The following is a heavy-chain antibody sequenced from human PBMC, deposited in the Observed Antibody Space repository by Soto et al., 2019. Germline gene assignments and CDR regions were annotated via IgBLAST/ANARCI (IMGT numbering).Heavy chain of an antibody. V-gene: IGHV1-18*01. J-gene: IGHJ3*02. CDR1: GYTFTSYG. CDR2: ISAYNGNT. Sequence: GSLKRSCEASGYTFTSYGVSWVLHAPGQGLEWMGWISAYNGNTNYAQKLQGRVTMTTDTSTSTAYLELRSLRSDDTSVYYCARGSTNSGPDAFDIWGQGTMVTVSS. D-gene: IGHD5-12*01. CDR3: ARGSTNSGPDAFDI.